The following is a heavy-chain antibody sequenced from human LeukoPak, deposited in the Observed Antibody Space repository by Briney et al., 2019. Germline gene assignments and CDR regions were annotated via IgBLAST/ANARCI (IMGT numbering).Heavy chain of an antibody. CDR1: GYTFTSYG. J-gene: IGHJ5*02. V-gene: IGHV1-18*01. CDR2: ISAYNGNT. D-gene: IGHD3-10*01. Sequence: ASVKVSCKASGYTFTSYGISWVRQAPGQGLEWMGWISAYNGNTNYAQKLQGRVTMTTDTSTSTAYMDLRSLRSDDTAVYYCAIFLWFGEKWFDPWGQGTLVTVSS. CDR3: AIFLWFGEKWFDP.